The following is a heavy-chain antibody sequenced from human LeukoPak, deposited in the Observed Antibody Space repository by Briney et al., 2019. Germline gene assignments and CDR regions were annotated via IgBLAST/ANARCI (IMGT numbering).Heavy chain of an antibody. V-gene: IGHV3-30*04. CDR3: ARDPYELLWFGESASDAFDI. D-gene: IGHD3-10*01. Sequence: GRSLRLSCAASGFTFSSYAMHWVRQAPGKGLEWVAVISYDGSNKYCADSVKGRFTISRDNSKNTLYLQMNSLRAEDTAVYYCARDPYELLWFGESASDAFDIWGQGTMVTVSS. CDR1: GFTFSSYA. J-gene: IGHJ3*02. CDR2: ISYDGSNK.